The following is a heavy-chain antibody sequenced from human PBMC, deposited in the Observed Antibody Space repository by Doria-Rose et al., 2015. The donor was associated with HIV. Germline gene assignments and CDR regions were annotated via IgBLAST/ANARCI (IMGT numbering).Heavy chain of an antibody. CDR2: IFSDDER. D-gene: IGHD6-13*01. CDR1: GVSLSSPGMG. CDR3: ARIKSSRWYHKYYFDF. J-gene: IGHJ4*02. V-gene: IGHV2-26*01. Sequence: QESGPVLAKPTETLTLTCTVSGVSLSSPGMGVSWIRQPPGKALEWLANIFSDDERSYKASLKSRLTISRGTSKSQVVLTMTDTDPVDTATYYCARIKSSRWYHKYYFDFWGQGTLVIVSA.